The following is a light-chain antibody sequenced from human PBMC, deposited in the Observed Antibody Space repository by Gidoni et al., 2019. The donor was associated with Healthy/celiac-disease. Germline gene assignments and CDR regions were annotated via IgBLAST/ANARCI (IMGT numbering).Light chain of an antibody. CDR3: QLYNTWPPLT. CDR1: QSVSSN. J-gene: IGKJ4*01. V-gene: IGKV3-15*01. Sequence: EIVMTQSPATLSVSPGERATLSCRASQSVSSNLAWYQQKPGQAPRLLIYGASTRATGTPARFSGSVSGTDFTLTISSLLSDDFAVYYCQLYNTWPPLTFGGGTKVEIK. CDR2: GAS.